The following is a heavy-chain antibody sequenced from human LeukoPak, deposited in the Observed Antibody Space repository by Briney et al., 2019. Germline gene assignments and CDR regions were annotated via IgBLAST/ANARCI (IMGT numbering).Heavy chain of an antibody. V-gene: IGHV5-51*01. D-gene: IGHD2-2*02. J-gene: IGHJ6*03. CDR3: ARLPDDCSSTSCYTQAPYYMDV. CDR2: IYPGDSDT. CDR1: GYSFTSYW. Sequence: GESLKISCKGSGYSFTSYWIGWVRQMPGKGLEWMGIIYPGDSDTRYSPSFQGQVTISADKSISTAYLQWSSLKASDTAMYYCARLPDDCSSTSCYTQAPYYMDVWGKGTTVTVSS.